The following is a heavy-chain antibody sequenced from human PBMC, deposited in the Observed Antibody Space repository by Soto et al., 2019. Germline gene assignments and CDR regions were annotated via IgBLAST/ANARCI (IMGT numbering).Heavy chain of an antibody. Sequence: GASVKVSCKASGNPFRGYYIHWVRQAPGQGLEWMGWINPSNGGTNYAQKFQGRVTMSRDTSLSTAYMEVSRLRSDDTALYYCTILRGHSNSGFDPWGQGTLVTVS. CDR2: INPSNGGT. CDR3: TILRGHSNSGFDP. D-gene: IGHD5-18*01. J-gene: IGHJ5*02. V-gene: IGHV1-2*02. CDR1: GNPFRGYY.